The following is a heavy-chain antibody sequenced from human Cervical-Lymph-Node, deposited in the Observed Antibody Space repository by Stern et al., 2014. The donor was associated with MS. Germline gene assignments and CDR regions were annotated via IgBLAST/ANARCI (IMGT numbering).Heavy chain of an antibody. CDR1: GYTFTHYD. CDR3: SRSDYGDWDS. Sequence: VQLVESGAEVRKPGASVKVSCKASGYTFTHYDIHWVRQATGQGLEWMGWMPPSSGHTAYAHNFQGRVTMTRDNSISTAYSELSSLRSEDTALYYCSRSDYGDWDSWGQGTLVTVSS. V-gene: IGHV1-8*01. J-gene: IGHJ4*02. D-gene: IGHD4-17*01. CDR2: MPPSSGHT.